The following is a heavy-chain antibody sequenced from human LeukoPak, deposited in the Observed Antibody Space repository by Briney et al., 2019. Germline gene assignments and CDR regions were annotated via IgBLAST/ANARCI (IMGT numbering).Heavy chain of an antibody. D-gene: IGHD3-22*01. CDR2: INPNSGGT. Sequence: GASVKVSCKASGYTFTGYYMHWVRQAPGQGLEWMGWINPNSGGTNYAQKFQGRVTMTRDTSISTAYMELSRLRSDDTAVYYCARDLGEITTNWFDPWGQGTQVTVSS. J-gene: IGHJ5*02. CDR3: ARDLGEITTNWFDP. V-gene: IGHV1-2*02. CDR1: GYTFTGYY.